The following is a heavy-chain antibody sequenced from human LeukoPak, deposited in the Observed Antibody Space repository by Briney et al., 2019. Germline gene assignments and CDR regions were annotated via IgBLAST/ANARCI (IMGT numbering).Heavy chain of an antibody. CDR3: AREALQDCGGDCYPTLFDY. CDR2: IYYSGST. J-gene: IGHJ4*02. CDR1: GGSISSGGYY. Sequence: SETLSLTCTVSGGSISSGGYYWSWIRQHPGKGLERIGYIYYSGSTYYNPSLKSRVTISVGTSKNQFSLKLSSVTAADTAVYYCAREALQDCGGDCYPTLFDYWGQGTLVTVSS. D-gene: IGHD2-21*02. V-gene: IGHV4-31*03.